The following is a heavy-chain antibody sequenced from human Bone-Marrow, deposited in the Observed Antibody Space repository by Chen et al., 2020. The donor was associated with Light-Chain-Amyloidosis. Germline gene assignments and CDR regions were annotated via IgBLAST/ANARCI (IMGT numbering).Heavy chain of an antibody. CDR2: IYPDDSDA. CDR3: ARRRDGYNFDY. CDR1: GYTFPNYW. D-gene: IGHD5-12*01. J-gene: IGHJ4*02. Sequence: EVQLEQSGPEVKKPGESLKISCKGSGYTFPNYWIGWVRQMPGKGLEWTGVIYPDDSDARYSPSFEGQVTSSADKSITTAYLQWRSLKASDTAMYYCARRRDGYNFDYWGQGTLVTVSS. V-gene: IGHV5-51*01.